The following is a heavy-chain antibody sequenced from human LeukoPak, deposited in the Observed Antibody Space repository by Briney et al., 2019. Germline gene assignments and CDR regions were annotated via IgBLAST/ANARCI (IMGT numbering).Heavy chain of an antibody. CDR2: IYYSGST. Sequence: PSETLPLTCTVSGGSIRSDSWNWIRQPPGKGLEWIGYIYYSGSTKYNPSLKSRVSISVDTTKNQFSLKLNSVAAADTAVYYCAKNVGYHGSGSWQIDYWGQGTLVTVSS. V-gene: IGHV4-59*01. D-gene: IGHD3-10*01. J-gene: IGHJ4*02. CDR1: GGSIRSDS. CDR3: AKNVGYHGSGSWQIDY.